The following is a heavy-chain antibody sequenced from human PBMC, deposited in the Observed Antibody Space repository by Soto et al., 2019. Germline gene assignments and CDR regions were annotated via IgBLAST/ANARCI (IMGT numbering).Heavy chain of an antibody. J-gene: IGHJ3*02. CDR2: IIPILGIA. CDR3: ARPYCFNGVCYEARDAFDI. CDR1: GGTFSSYT. D-gene: IGHD2-8*01. Sequence: ASVKVSCKASGGTFSSYTISWVRQAPGQGLEWMGRIIPILGIANYAQKFQGRVTITADKSTSTAYMELSSLRSEDTAVYYCARPYCFNGVCYEARDAFDIRAQRTMDTGSS. V-gene: IGHV1-69*02.